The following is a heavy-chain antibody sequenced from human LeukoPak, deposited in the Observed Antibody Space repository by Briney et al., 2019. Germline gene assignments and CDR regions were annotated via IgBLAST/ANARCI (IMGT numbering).Heavy chain of an antibody. D-gene: IGHD3-16*01. CDR1: GFTFSSYG. CDR2: ISYDGNNK. CDR3: AKDRGG. Sequence: PGRSLRLSCAASGFTFSSYGMHWVRQAPGKGLEWVAVISYDGNNKYYADSVKGRFTISRDNSKNTLYLQMNSLRAEDTAVYYCAKDRGGWGQGTLGTVSS. V-gene: IGHV3-30*18. J-gene: IGHJ4*02.